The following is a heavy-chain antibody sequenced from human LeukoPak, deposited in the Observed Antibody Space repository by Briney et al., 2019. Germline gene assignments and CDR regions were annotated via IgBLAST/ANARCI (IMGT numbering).Heavy chain of an antibody. V-gene: IGHV4-59*01. CDR3: ARAPRSMATIAFDY. J-gene: IGHJ4*02. Sequence: ASETLSLTCTVSGGPIRSYYWTWIRQPPGKGLEWIGHIYYTGSTTYNPSLKSRVTISVDTSKNQFSLKLTSVTAADTAVYYCARAPRSMATIAFDYWGQGTLVTVSS. D-gene: IGHD5-24*01. CDR2: IYYTGST. CDR1: GGPIRSYY.